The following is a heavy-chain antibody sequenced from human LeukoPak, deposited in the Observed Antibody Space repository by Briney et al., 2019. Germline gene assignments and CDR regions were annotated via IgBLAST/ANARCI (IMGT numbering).Heavy chain of an antibody. CDR3: AKDIGDGYTPRPIDY. Sequence: GGSLRLSCAASGFTFDDYAMHWVRQAPGKGLEWVSGISWNSGSIGYADSVKGRFNISRDNAKNSLYLQMNSLRAEDTALYYCAKDIGDGYTPRPIDYWGQGTLVTVSS. D-gene: IGHD5-24*01. V-gene: IGHV3-9*01. CDR1: GFTFDDYA. CDR2: ISWNSGSI. J-gene: IGHJ4*02.